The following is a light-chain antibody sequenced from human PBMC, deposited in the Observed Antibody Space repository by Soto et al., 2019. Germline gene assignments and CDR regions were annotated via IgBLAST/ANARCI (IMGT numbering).Light chain of an antibody. V-gene: IGLV4-69*01. CDR2: LNSDGSH. J-gene: IGLJ2*01. Sequence: QPVLTQSPSASASLGASVTLTCTLSSGHSSYAIAWHQQQPEKGPRYLMKLNSDGSHTKGDGIPDRFSGSSSGAERYLSISSLQSEDEADYYCQTWGTGNVVFGGGTKLTVL. CDR3: QTWGTGNVV. CDR1: SGHSSYA.